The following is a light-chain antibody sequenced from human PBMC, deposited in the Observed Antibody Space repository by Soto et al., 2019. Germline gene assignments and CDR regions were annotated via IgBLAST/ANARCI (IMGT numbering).Light chain of an antibody. Sequence: QLVLTQSSSASASLGSSVKLTCTLSSGHSSYTIAWHQQLPGKAPRYLMNLEGSGSYNKGSGVPDRFSGSSSGADRYLTISNLQFEDEADYYCETWDSNKWVFGGGTQLTVL. CDR3: ETWDSNKWV. CDR2: LEGSGSY. J-gene: IGLJ3*02. CDR1: SGHSSYT. V-gene: IGLV4-60*02.